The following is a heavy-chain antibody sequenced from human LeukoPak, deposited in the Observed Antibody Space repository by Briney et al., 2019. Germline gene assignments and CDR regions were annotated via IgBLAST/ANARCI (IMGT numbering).Heavy chain of an antibody. V-gene: IGHV4-39*07. CDR2: IYYSGNT. CDR1: GGSITSSSYY. Sequence: SETLSLTCTVPGGSITSSSYYWGWIRQPPGKGLEWIGSIYYSGNTYYNPSLKSRVTISVDTSKNQFSLTLNSVTAADTAMYYCARGDYSGWIAYWGQGTLVTVSS. D-gene: IGHD5-12*01. CDR3: ARGDYSGWIAY. J-gene: IGHJ4*02.